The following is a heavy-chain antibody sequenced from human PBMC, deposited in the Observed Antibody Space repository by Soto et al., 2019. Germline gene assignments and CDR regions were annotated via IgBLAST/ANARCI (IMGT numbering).Heavy chain of an antibody. CDR1: GFTFSSYG. V-gene: IGHV3-33*01. D-gene: IGHD5-12*01. CDR3: ARDMDDSGYDSGFSFDY. CDR2: IWYDGSNK. Sequence: GGSLRLSCAASGFTFSSYGMHWVRQAPGKGLEWVAVIWYDGSNKYYADSVKGRFTISRDNSKNTLYLQMNSLRAEDTAVYYCARDMDDSGYDSGFSFDYWGQGTLVTVSS. J-gene: IGHJ4*02.